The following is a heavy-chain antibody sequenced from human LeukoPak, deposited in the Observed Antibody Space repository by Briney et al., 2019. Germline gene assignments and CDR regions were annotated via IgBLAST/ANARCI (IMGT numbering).Heavy chain of an antibody. CDR1: GFTFSSYW. CDR2: IKTDGSST. J-gene: IGHJ4*02. Sequence: GGSLRLSCAASGFTFSSYWMHWVRQSPGKGPVWVSRIKTDGSSTNYADSVKGRFTISRDNAKNTLYLQMNSLRADDMAVYYCARGRAIFGVAPDYWGQGTLVIVSS. CDR3: ARGRAIFGVAPDY. V-gene: IGHV3-74*01. D-gene: IGHD3-3*01.